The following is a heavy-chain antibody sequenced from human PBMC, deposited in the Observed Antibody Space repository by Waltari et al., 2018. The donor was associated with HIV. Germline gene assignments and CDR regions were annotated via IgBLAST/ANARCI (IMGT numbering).Heavy chain of an antibody. CDR3: ARASAIDYDSSGYRGLGGRIDY. D-gene: IGHD3-22*01. V-gene: IGHV4-61*01. Sequence: QVQLQESGPGLVKPSETLSLTCTVSGGSVSSGSYYWSWIRQPPGKGLEWIGYIYYSGSTNYNPSLKSRVTISVDTSKNQFSLKLSSVTAADTAVYYCARASAIDYDSSGYRGLGGRIDYWGQGTLVTVSS. CDR2: IYYSGST. J-gene: IGHJ4*02. CDR1: GGSVSSGSYY.